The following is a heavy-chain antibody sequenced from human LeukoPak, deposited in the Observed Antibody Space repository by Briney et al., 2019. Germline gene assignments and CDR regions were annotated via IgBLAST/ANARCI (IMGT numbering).Heavy chain of an antibody. D-gene: IGHD3-10*01. Sequence: PGGSLRLSCAVSGFLFNNAWMIWVRQAPWVGLEWVGRIVSRTDGGAIDYAAPVKGRFTTSGDDSKNTLYLQMDSLNAGDSAVYYCAASLTGGAFDIWGLGTMVTVSS. CDR3: AASLTGGAFDI. J-gene: IGHJ3*02. CDR1: GFLFNNAW. CDR2: IVSRTDGGAI. V-gene: IGHV3-15*07.